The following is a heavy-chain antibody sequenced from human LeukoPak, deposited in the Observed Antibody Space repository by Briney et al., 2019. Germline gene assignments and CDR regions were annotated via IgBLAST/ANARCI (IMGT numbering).Heavy chain of an antibody. D-gene: IGHD5-12*01. CDR1: GGSISSYY. CDR3: ARSSSQWLRLHY. Sequence: SETLSLTCTVSGGSISSYYWSWIRQPPGKGLEWIGYIYYSGSTNYNPSLKSRVTISVDTSKNQFSLKLSSVTAADTAVYYCARSSSQWLRLHYWGQGTLVTVSS. J-gene: IGHJ4*02. CDR2: IYYSGST. V-gene: IGHV4-59*08.